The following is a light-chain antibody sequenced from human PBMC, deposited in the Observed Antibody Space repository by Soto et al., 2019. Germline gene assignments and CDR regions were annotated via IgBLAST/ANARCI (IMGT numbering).Light chain of an antibody. CDR2: GAS. CDR3: QRYHHSPPSP. V-gene: IGKV3-15*01. J-gene: IGKJ1*01. CDR1: QSVSSN. Sequence: EIGMRQSPATLAVSPGERATLSCRASQSVSSNLAWYQQKPGQAPRLLIYGASTRATGIPARFSGSGSGTEFTLTISSLQSEDFAVYYCQRYHHSPPSPLAPGPKAAIK.